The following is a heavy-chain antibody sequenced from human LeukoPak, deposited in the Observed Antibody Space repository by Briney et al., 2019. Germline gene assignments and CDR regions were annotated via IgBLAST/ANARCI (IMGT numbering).Heavy chain of an antibody. D-gene: IGHD6-13*01. V-gene: IGHV3-21*04. CDR1: GFTFSSYS. CDR2: ISSSSSYI. Sequence: PGGSLRLSCAASGFTFSSYSMNWVRQAPGKGLEWVSSISSSSSYIYYADSVKGRFTISRDNAKNSLYLQMNSLRAEDTAFYYCARDKAAAGTLFDYWGQGALVTVSS. CDR3: ARDKAAAGTLFDY. J-gene: IGHJ4*02.